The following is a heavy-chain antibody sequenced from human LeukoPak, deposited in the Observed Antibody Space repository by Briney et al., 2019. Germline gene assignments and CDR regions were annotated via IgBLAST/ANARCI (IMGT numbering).Heavy chain of an antibody. CDR1: GYTFTSYA. CDR3: ARVPAVGATYYYYGMDV. D-gene: IGHD1-26*01. Sequence: HRASVNVSCKASGYTFTSYAMHWVRQAPGQRLEWMGWINAGNGNTKYSQKFQGRVTITRDTSASTAYMELSSLRSEDTAVYYCARVPAVGATYYYYGMDVWGQGTTVTVSS. CDR2: INAGNGNT. V-gene: IGHV1-3*01. J-gene: IGHJ6*02.